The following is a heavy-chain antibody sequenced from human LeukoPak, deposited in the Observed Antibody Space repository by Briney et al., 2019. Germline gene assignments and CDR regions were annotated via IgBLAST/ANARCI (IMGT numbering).Heavy chain of an antibody. Sequence: PGGSLRLSCAASGFTFSSYSMNWVCQAPGKGLEWVSSISSSSSYIYYADSVKGRFTISRDNAKNSLYLQMNSLRAEDTAVYYCARGMSATSGYLELEYWGQGALVTVST. D-gene: IGHD3-22*01. J-gene: IGHJ4*02. CDR1: GFTFSSYS. CDR3: ARGMSATSGYLELEY. V-gene: IGHV3-21*04. CDR2: ISSSSSYI.